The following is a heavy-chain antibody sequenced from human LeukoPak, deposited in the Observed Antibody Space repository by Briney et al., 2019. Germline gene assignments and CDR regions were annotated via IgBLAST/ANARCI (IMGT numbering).Heavy chain of an antibody. CDR3: ARGYCRSTSCHEPPLYGMDV. V-gene: IGHV1-18*04. CDR2: ISTYSGNT. D-gene: IGHD2-2*01. J-gene: IGHJ6*02. Sequence: ASVTVSFKASVYTFPNYGFSGVRQAPGQGLEWMGWISTYSGNTNYAQQIQGRVTMTSDTSTSTVYMELRSLSSDDTAVYYCARGYCRSTSCHEPPLYGMDVWGQGTTVTVS. CDR1: VYTFPNYG.